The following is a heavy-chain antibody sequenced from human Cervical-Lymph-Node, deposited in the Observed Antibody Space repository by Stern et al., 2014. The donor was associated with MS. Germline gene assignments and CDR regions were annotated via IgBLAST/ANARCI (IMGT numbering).Heavy chain of an antibody. Sequence: EVQLVESGGGLVKPGGSLRLSCAASGFTFSNAWMSWVRQAPGKGLEWVGRIKSKTDGGTTDYAAPVKGRFTISRDDSKNTLDLQMNSLKTEDTAVYYCTPRYCSGGSCAPGGQGTLVTVSS. CDR3: TPRYCSGGSCAP. J-gene: IGHJ4*02. V-gene: IGHV3-15*01. D-gene: IGHD2-15*01. CDR1: GFTFSNAW. CDR2: IKSKTDGGTT.